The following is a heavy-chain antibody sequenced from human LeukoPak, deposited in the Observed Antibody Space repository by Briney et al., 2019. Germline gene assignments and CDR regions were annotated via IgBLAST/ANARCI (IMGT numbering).Heavy chain of an antibody. CDR2: IYYSGST. CDR1: GGSISSYY. J-gene: IGHJ4*02. Sequence: PSETLSLTCTVSGGSISSYYWSWIRQPPGKGLEWIEYIYYSGSTNYNPSLKSRVTISVDTSKNQFSLKLSSVTAADTAVYYCARDHGDYADYWGQGTLVTVSS. CDR3: ARDHGDYADY. D-gene: IGHD4-17*01. V-gene: IGHV4-59*01.